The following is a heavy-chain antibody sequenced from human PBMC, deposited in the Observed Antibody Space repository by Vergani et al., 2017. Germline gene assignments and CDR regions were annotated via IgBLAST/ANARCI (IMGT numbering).Heavy chain of an antibody. J-gene: IGHJ5*02. CDR3: ARGNCGVNCPKYNWLAP. V-gene: IGHV4-4*07. CDR2: IYPNGNG. CDR1: GGSMSDFY. D-gene: IGHD2-21*01. Sequence: QVQLQESGPGVVKPSDTLSLTCTVSGGSMSDFYWTWIRQPAGRGLGWIGRIYPNGNGNYNESLRSRLTMSIDTSRSQFSLSLSSVTAADTAVYYCARGNCGVNCPKYNWLAPWGRGILVTVSS.